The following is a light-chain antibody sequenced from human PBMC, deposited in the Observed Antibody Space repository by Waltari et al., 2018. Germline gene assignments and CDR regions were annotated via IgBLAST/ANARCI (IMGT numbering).Light chain of an antibody. Sequence: SYELTQPPSVSVSPGPTASIPCPGDRLAAKYSSCYQRQPGQSPSLIIYEHTQRPSGLPDRFSGAISGNTATLTISETQAMDEAYYYCQAWDSNIGAVFGGGTKLTVL. CDR2: EHT. CDR3: QAWDSNIGAV. V-gene: IGLV3-1*01. CDR1: RLAAKY. J-gene: IGLJ3*02.